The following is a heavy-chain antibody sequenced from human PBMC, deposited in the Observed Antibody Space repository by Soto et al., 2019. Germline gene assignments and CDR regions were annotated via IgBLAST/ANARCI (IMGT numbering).Heavy chain of an antibody. D-gene: IGHD1-1*01. J-gene: IGHJ5*02. CDR2: INPKNGAT. Sequence: QVQLVQSGAEVKKPGASVKVSCKAPRYIFTAYFMHWVRQAPGQGREWMGWINPKNGATHYGLSFQGRVTMTRDTSISTAYMELSSLRSDDTAVYYCASHDPGARFDPWGQGTLVIVSS. CDR3: ASHDPGARFDP. V-gene: IGHV1-2*02. CDR1: RYIFTAYF.